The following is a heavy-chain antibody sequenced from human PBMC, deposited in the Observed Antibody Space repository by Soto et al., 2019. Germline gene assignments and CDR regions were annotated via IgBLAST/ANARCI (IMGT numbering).Heavy chain of an antibody. CDR1: GFAVSSKY. J-gene: IGHJ4*02. Sequence: EVQLVESGGGVIQPGGSLRLSCAASGFAVSSKYMTWVRQAPGKGLEWVSVIYGGGTTYYADSVKGRFTISRDTSKNTLYLQMNSLRAEDTAVYYCVQTTGWPGCDFWGQGTLVTVSS. D-gene: IGHD6-19*01. CDR2: IYGGGTT. V-gene: IGHV3-53*01. CDR3: VQTTGWPGCDF.